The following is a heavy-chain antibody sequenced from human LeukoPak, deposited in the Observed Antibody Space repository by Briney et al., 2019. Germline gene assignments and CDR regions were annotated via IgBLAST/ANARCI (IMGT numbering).Heavy chain of an antibody. Sequence: GASVKVSCKASGYTFISHYMHWVRQAPGQGLEWMGIINPSGGSTSYAQKFQGRVTMTRDMSTSTVYMELSSLRSEDTAVYYCARDQSGEWELLSGWWFDPWGQGTLVTVSS. CDR2: INPSGGST. V-gene: IGHV1-46*01. CDR1: GYTFISHY. J-gene: IGHJ5*02. D-gene: IGHD1-26*01. CDR3: ARDQSGEWELLSGWWFDP.